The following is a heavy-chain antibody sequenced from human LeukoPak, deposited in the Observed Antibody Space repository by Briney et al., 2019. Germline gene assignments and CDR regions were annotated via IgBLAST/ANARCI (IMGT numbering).Heavy chain of an antibody. CDR2: IIPIFGTA. J-gene: IGHJ4*02. CDR1: GGTFSSYA. D-gene: IGHD3-22*01. Sequence: SVKVSCKASGGTFSSYAFSWVRQAPGQGLEWMGRIIPIFGTANYAQKFQGRVTITTDESTSTAYMELSSLRSEDTAVYYCASTYYYDSSGYTFDYWGQGTLVTVSS. CDR3: ASTYYYDSSGYTFDY. V-gene: IGHV1-69*05.